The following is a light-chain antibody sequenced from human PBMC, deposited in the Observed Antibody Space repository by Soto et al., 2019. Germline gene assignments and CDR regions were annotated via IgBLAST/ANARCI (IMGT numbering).Light chain of an antibody. Sequence: QSVLTQPPSASGTPGQRVTISCSGSSSNIGSKTVNWYQQLPGTAPKLLIYSNNQRPSGVPDRFSGSKSGTSASLAISGLQSEDEADYYCAAWDDSRNGVVFGGGTKLTVL. CDR1: SSNIGSKT. J-gene: IGLJ2*01. CDR3: AAWDDSRNGVV. V-gene: IGLV1-44*01. CDR2: SNN.